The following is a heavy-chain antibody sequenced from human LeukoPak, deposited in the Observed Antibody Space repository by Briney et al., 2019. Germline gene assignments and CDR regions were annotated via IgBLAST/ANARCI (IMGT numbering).Heavy chain of an antibody. CDR3: ARVRGEYVVDY. J-gene: IGHJ4*02. V-gene: IGHV3-64*01. CDR2: FSSNGGST. D-gene: IGHD4-17*01. CDR1: GFTFSNYA. Sequence: GGSLRLSCAASGFTFSNYALHWVRRAPGKGLEDVSLFSSNGGSTYYANSVKGRFTISRNNSKNTLYLHMGSLRAEDMAVYDCARVRGEYVVDYWGEGTLVTVSS.